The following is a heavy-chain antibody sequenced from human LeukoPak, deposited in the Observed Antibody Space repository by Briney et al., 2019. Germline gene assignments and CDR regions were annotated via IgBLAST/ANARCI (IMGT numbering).Heavy chain of an antibody. Sequence: SETLSLTCTVSGGSVSSGSYYWSWIRQPPGKGLEWIGYIYYSGSTNYNPSLKSRVTMSVDTSKNQFSLKLSSVTAADTAVYYCARSRYSYGPFWYFDLWGRGTLVTVSS. D-gene: IGHD5-18*01. V-gene: IGHV4-61*01. CDR3: ARSRYSYGPFWYFDL. J-gene: IGHJ2*01. CDR2: IYYSGST. CDR1: GGSVSSGSYY.